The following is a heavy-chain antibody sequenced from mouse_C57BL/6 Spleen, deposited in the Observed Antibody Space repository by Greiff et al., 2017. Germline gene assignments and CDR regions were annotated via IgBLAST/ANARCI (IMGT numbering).Heavy chain of an antibody. J-gene: IGHJ4*01. D-gene: IGHD2-5*01. CDR1: GFNIKNTY. CDR3: ARGYSNLYYAMDY. V-gene: IGHV14-3*01. CDR2: IDPANGNT. Sequence: EVQGVESVAELVRPGASVKLSCTASGFNIKNTYMHWVKQRPEQGLEWIGRIDPANGNTKYAPKFQGKATITADTSSNTAYLQLSSLTSEDTAIYYCARGYSNLYYAMDYWGQGTSVTVSS.